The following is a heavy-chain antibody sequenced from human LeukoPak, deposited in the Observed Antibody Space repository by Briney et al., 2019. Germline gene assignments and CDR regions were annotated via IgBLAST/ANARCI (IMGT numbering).Heavy chain of an antibody. V-gene: IGHV3-48*04. J-gene: IGHJ6*02. CDR3: ARDLGGYSGYFGGYYYGMDV. D-gene: IGHD5-12*01. CDR1: GFTFSSYS. Sequence: GGSLRLSCAASGFTFSSYSMNWVRQAPGKGLEWVSYISSSSSTIYYADSVKGRFTISRDNAKNSLYLQMNSLRAEDTAVYYCARDLGGYSGYFGGYYYGMDVWGQGTTVTVSS. CDR2: ISSSSSTI.